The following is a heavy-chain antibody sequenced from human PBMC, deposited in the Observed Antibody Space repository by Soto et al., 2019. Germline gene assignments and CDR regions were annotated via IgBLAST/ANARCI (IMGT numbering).Heavy chain of an antibody. V-gene: IGHV3-74*01. CDR2: INCDGSNT. CDR3: AKASTTVVTQTFDY. D-gene: IGHD4-17*01. CDR1: ASIFKGHG. J-gene: IGHJ4*02. Sequence: GGSLRLSCAASASIFKGHGMHWVRQAPGKGLEWVGRINCDGSNTTYTDSVKGRFTISRDNAKNTLFLQMNSLRAEDTAVYYCAKASTTVVTQTFDYWGQGTLVTVSS.